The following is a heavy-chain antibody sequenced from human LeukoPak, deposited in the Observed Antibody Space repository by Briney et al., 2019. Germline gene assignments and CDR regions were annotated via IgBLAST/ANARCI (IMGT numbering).Heavy chain of an antibody. V-gene: IGHV4-39*02. CDR1: GGSIRSRTYY. J-gene: IGHJ4*02. Sequence: SETLSLTCTVSGGSIRSRTYYWAWIRQPPGKGLEWIGSVHYSGSTFYNPSLKSRVTISVDTSKSQFSLKLRSVTAADTAVYYCAREDGSGWSVDLIDYWGQGTLVTVSS. D-gene: IGHD6-19*01. CDR2: VHYSGST. CDR3: AREDGSGWSVDLIDY.